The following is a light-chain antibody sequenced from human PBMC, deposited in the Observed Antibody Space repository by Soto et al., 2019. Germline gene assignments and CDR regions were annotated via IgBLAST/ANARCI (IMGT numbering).Light chain of an antibody. Sequence: EIVLTQSPGTLSLSPGERATLSCRASQSVSSSYLAWYQQKPGQAPRLLIYGASSRATGIPDRFSGSGSGTDFTLTISRLEPEDFAXXXXXQYXSSPLTFGGGTKVEIK. V-gene: IGKV3-20*01. CDR3: XQYXSSPLT. J-gene: IGKJ4*01. CDR1: QSVSSSY. CDR2: GAS.